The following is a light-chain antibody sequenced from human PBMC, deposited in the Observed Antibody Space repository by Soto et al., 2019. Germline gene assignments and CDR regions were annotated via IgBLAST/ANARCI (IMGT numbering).Light chain of an antibody. CDR1: QSVSNNY. V-gene: IGKV3-20*01. Sequence: EIVLTQSPGTLSLSPGERATLSCRASQSVSNNYLAWYQQKPGQAPRLLIYGASNRATGIPDRFSGSGSGTDFPLIISRLEHEDSVYYYCQHYGSPGTFGQGTKVEIK. J-gene: IGKJ1*01. CDR3: QHYGSPGT. CDR2: GAS.